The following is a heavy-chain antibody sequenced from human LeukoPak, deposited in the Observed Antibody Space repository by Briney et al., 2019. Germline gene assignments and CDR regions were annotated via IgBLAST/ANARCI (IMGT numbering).Heavy chain of an antibody. J-gene: IGHJ4*02. CDR3: ANSGYSYGYPYYFDY. CDR2: ISYDGSNK. V-gene: IGHV3-30-3*01. Sequence: PGRSLRLSCAASGFTFSSYAMHWVRQAPGKGLEWVAVISYDGSNKYYADSVKGRFTISRDNSKNTLYLQMNSLRAEDTAVYYCANSGYSYGYPYYFDYWGQGTLVTVSS. D-gene: IGHD5-18*01. CDR1: GFTFSSYA.